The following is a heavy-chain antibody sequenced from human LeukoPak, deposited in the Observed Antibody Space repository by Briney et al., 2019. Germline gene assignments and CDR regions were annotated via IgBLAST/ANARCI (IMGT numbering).Heavy chain of an antibody. CDR3: ARAAEYYYDSSGYYFVDP. J-gene: IGHJ5*02. CDR1: GFTFSDYY. CDR2: ISGSGSTI. D-gene: IGHD3-22*01. Sequence: GGSLRLSCAASGFTFSDYYMSWIRQAPGKGLEWVSYISGSGSTIYYADSVKGRFTISRDNAKNSLYLQMNSLRAEDTAVYYCARAAEYYYDSSGYYFVDPWGQGTLVTVSS. V-gene: IGHV3-11*04.